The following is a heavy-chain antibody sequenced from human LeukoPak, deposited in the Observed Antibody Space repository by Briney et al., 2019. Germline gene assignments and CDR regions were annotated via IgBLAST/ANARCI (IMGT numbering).Heavy chain of an antibody. D-gene: IGHD1-26*01. CDR1: GFTFDDYA. Sequence: PGRSLRLSCAASGFTFDDYAMHWVRQAPGKGLEWVSGISWNSGSIGYADSVKGRFTISRDNAKNSLYLQMNSLRAEDMALYYCAKDRGAIVGAPGAFDIWGQGTMVTVSS. V-gene: IGHV3-9*03. J-gene: IGHJ3*02. CDR2: ISWNSGSI. CDR3: AKDRGAIVGAPGAFDI.